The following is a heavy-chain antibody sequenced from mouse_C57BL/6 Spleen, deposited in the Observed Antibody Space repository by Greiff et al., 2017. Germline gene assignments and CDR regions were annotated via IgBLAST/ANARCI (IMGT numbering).Heavy chain of an antibody. J-gene: IGHJ1*03. D-gene: IGHD2-12*01. Sequence: VQLQQPGAELVRPGASVKLSCKASGYTFTSYWMDWVKQRPGQGLEWIGNIYPTDSETHYNQKFKDKATLTVDKSSSTAYMQLSSLTSEDSAVYYCAREELLRGYFDGWGTGTTVTAAS. CDR3: AREELLRGYFDG. V-gene: IGHV1-61*01. CDR2: IYPTDSET. CDR1: GYTFTSYW.